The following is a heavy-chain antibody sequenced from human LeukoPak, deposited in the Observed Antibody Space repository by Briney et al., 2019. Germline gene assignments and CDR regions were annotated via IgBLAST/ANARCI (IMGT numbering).Heavy chain of an antibody. V-gene: IGHV3-30*04. CDR2: ISFDGNIK. CDR3: ARIPIPVVIPIYFDY. J-gene: IGHJ4*02. D-gene: IGHD2-2*01. Sequence: PGGSLRLSCAASGFTFSSYAMHWVRQAPSKGLEWVAVISFDGNIKYYADSVKGRFTISRDDYRNALYLQMNSLRAEDTAVYYCARIPIPVVIPIYFDYWGQGTLVTVSS. CDR1: GFTFSSYA.